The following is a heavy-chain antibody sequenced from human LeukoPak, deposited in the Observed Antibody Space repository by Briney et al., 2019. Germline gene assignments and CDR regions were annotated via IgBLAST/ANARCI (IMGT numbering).Heavy chain of an antibody. CDR3: ATVETTVTTFDY. CDR1: AYTFTSYD. V-gene: IGHV1-8*01. D-gene: IGHD4-17*01. Sequence: GASVKVTCKASAYTFTSYDINWVRQATGQGLAWMGWMNPNSGNTGYAQKFQGRVTMTRNTSINTAHMELSSLRSEDTAVYYCATVETTVTTFDYWGQGTLVTVSS. J-gene: IGHJ4*02. CDR2: MNPNSGNT.